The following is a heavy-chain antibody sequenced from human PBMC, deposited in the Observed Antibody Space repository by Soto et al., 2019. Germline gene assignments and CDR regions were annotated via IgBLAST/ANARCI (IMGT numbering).Heavy chain of an antibody. CDR2: ISGSGGST. V-gene: IGHV3-23*01. J-gene: IGHJ5*02. CDR1: GFTFSSYA. D-gene: IGHD3-22*01. Sequence: GGSLRLSCAASGFTFSSYAMSWVRQAPGKGLEWVSAISGSGGSTYYADSVKGRFTISRDNSKNTLYLQMNSLRAEDTAVYYCAKADSSGYYYVNWFDPWGQGTLVTVSS. CDR3: AKADSSGYYYVNWFDP.